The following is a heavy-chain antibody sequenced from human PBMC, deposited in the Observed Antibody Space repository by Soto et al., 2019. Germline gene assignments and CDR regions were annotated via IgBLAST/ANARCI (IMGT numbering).Heavy chain of an antibody. CDR3: ARGGVYYRASDD. J-gene: IGHJ4*02. CDR1: GFTFSSYA. D-gene: IGHD3-22*01. V-gene: IGHV3-21*01. Sequence: EVQLVESGGGLVPPGGSLRLSCAASGFTFSSYAVNWVRQAPGKGLEWVSSISSSISYIYYADSVKGRFTISRDNAKNSLYLQMNSLRAEDTAVYYCARGGVYYRASDDWGQGTLVTVSS. CDR2: ISSSISYI.